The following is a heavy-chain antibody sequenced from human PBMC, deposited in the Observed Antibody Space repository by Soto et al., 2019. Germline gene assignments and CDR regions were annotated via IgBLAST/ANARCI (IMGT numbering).Heavy chain of an antibody. CDR1: GFTFSSHW. J-gene: IGHJ5*02. V-gene: IGHV3-74*01. D-gene: IGHD6-19*01. CDR2: VNNDGSIT. Sequence: GSLRLSCAASGFTFSSHWMHWVRQAPGKGLEWVSRVNNDGSITIYADSVKGRFTISRDSSKNTLYLQMNSLRAEDTAVYYCAKGGKIGSGWSNNWFDPWGQGTLVTVSS. CDR3: AKGGKIGSGWSNNWFDP.